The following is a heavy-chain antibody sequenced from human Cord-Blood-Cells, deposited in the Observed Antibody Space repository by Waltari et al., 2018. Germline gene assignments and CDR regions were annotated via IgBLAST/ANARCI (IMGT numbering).Heavy chain of an antibody. CDR2: IYYSGST. CDR3: ARAITGTTFDY. CDR1: GRSIRSYY. D-gene: IGHD1-7*01. V-gene: IGHV4-59*01. Sequence: QVQLQESGPGLVKPSANLSLTCTVSGRSIRSYYRSWIRQPPGKGLEWIGYIYYSGSTNYVPALKGRITISVATSKTQCSRKLSSVTAADTAGYYGARAITGTTFDYWGQGTLVTVSS. J-gene: IGHJ4*02.